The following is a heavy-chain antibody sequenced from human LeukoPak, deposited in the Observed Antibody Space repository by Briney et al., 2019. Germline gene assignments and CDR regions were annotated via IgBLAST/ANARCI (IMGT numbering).Heavy chain of an antibody. CDR3: ARDVYTSLDY. D-gene: IGHD5/OR15-5a*01. J-gene: IGHJ4*02. V-gene: IGHV3-72*01. CDR1: GFTFSDHH. CDR2: TRNKANSYTT. Sequence: GGSLRLSCAASGFTFSDHHMDWVRQAPGKGLEWVGRTRNKANSYTTEYAASVKGRFTTSRDDSKNSLYLQMNSLKTEDTAMYYCARDVYTSLDYWGQGTLVTVSS.